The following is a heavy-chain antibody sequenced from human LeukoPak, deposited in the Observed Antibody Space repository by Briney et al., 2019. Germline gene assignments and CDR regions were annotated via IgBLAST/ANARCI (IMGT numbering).Heavy chain of an antibody. J-gene: IGHJ4*02. D-gene: IGHD3-22*01. CDR1: GFNFSSYG. CDR2: IWYDGSNK. CDR3: AKDPRYYYDSSGYYESYYFDY. V-gene: IGHV3-30*02. Sequence: PGGSLRLSCAASGFNFSSYGMPWVRQAPGKGLEGVAVIWYDGSNKYYADSVNGRFTISRDNSKNTLYMQMNSLRAEDTAVYYCAKDPRYYYDSSGYYESYYFDYWGQGTLVTVSS.